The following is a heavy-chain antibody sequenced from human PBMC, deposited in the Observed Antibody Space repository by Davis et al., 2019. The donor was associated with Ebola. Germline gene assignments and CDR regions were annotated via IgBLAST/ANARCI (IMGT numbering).Heavy chain of an antibody. D-gene: IGHD2-21*01. V-gene: IGHV3-66*02. J-gene: IGHJ4*02. Sequence: GESLKISCAASGFTVSSNYMSWVRQAPGKGLEWVSAIYSGGSTYYADSVKGRFTITRDNSKNTLYQQMSSLVAEDTAVYYSANDGHVDHYSSFDYWGQGTLVTVSS. CDR1: GFTVSSNY. CDR3: ANDGHVDHYSSFDY. CDR2: IYSGGST.